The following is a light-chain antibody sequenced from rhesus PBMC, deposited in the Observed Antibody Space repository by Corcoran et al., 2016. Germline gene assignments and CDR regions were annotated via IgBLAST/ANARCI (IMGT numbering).Light chain of an antibody. CDR3: QHGYGPPLYS. CDR1: QDITNN. Sequence: DIQMTQSPSSLSASIGDRVTITCQASQDITNNLAWYQQKPGKVPNLLIYKAPTLKSGVPSRFRGSGSGADFTLTISILQPEDFASYYCQHGYGPPLYSFGQGTKVEIK. V-gene: IGKV1-25*01. CDR2: KAP. J-gene: IGKJ2*01.